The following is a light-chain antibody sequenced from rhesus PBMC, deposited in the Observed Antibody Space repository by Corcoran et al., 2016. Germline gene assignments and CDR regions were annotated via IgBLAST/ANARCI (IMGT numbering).Light chain of an antibody. CDR1: QDITSL. CDR3: QHYISRPLT. J-gene: IGKJ4*01. Sequence: DIQMTQSPSSLSASIGDTVTITCRASQDITSLLAWYQQTPGKAPKLLIHKASSLQSGVPSRFSGSGSGTDFTLTISILQSEEFATYYCQHYISRPLTFGGGTKVDLK. CDR2: KAS. V-gene: IGKV1-22*01.